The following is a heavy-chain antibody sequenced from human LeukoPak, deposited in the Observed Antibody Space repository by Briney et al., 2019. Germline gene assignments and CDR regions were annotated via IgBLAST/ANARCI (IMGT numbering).Heavy chain of an antibody. V-gene: IGHV4-61*08. CDR3: ARDLNGDHAVGTFDY. D-gene: IGHD4-17*01. J-gene: IGHJ4*02. Sequence: SETLSLTCTVSGGSISSGGYYWSWIRQPPGKGLEWIGYIYYSGSTNYNPSLKSRVTISVDTSKNQFSLKLSSVTAADTAVYYCARDLNGDHAVGTFDYWGQGTLVTVSS. CDR2: IYYSGST. CDR1: GGSISSGGYY.